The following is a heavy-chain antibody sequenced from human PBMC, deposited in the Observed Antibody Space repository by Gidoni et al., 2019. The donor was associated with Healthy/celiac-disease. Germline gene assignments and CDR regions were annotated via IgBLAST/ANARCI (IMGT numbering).Heavy chain of an antibody. Sequence: EVQLVQSGAEVKKPGESLKISCKGSGYSFTSYWIGWVRQMPGKGLEWMGIIDPGDSDTRYSPSFQGQVTISADKSISTAYLQWSSLKASDTAMYYCARGSDIPGIQDIVVVVAATPFFDYWGQGTLVTVSS. J-gene: IGHJ4*02. CDR1: GYSFTSYW. V-gene: IGHV5-51*01. D-gene: IGHD2-15*01. CDR3: ARGSDIPGIQDIVVVVAATPFFDY. CDR2: IDPGDSDT.